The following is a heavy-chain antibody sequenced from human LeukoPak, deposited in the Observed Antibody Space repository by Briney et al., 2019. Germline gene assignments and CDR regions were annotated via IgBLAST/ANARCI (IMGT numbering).Heavy chain of an antibody. V-gene: IGHV1-69*13. CDR2: IIPIFNTT. CDR3: ARAPDSSGWKPYYYYYMDV. CDR1: GGTFSYYA. J-gene: IGHJ6*03. D-gene: IGHD6-19*01. Sequence: SVKVSCKASGGTFSYYAITWVRQAPGQRLEWMGGIIPIFNTTNYAQRFQDRVTITADESTNTAYMELSSLTSEDTAVYYCARAPDSSGWKPYYYYYMDVWGKGTTVTISS.